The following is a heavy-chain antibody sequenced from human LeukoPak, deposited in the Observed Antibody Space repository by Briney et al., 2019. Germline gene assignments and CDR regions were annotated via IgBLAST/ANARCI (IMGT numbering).Heavy chain of an antibody. J-gene: IGHJ4*02. CDR2: ISGSGSST. CDR3: AKAEGSYKTLIDY. D-gene: IGHD3-10*01. CDR1: GFTFTICA. Sequence: GGSLRLSCAASGFTFTICAMNWVRQAPGKGREWVSGISGSGSSTYYADSVKGRFTISRDSSKNTVYLQMSSLRAEDTAVYYCAKAEGSYKTLIDYWGQGTLVTVSS. V-gene: IGHV3-23*01.